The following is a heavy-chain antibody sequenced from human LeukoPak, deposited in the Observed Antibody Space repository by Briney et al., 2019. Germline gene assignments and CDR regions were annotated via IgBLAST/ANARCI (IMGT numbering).Heavy chain of an antibody. CDR1: GFTFSSYW. D-gene: IGHD2-15*01. Sequence: GGSLRLSCAASGFTFSSYWMSWVRQAPGEGLEWVANINQDGSEKYYVDSVKGRFTISRDNAKNSLYLQMNSLRAEDTAVYYCAREGCSGGSCYHNWFDPWGQGTLVTVSS. J-gene: IGHJ5*02. CDR2: INQDGSEK. V-gene: IGHV3-7*01. CDR3: AREGCSGGSCYHNWFDP.